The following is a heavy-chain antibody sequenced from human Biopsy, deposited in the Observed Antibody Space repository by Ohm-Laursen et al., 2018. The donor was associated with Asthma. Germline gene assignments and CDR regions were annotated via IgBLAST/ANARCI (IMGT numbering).Heavy chain of an antibody. CDR1: GFTLTTYA. CDR3: ARDVVWFREVGGMDV. J-gene: IGHJ6*02. Sequence: SLRLSCAASGFTLTTYAIHWVRQASGKGLEWVAVISYDGSTKYSADSVKGRFIVSRDISKNILSLQMNSLRPEDTAVYYCARDVVWFREVGGMDVWGQGTTVTVSS. CDR2: ISYDGSTK. V-gene: IGHV3-30*03. D-gene: IGHD3-10*01.